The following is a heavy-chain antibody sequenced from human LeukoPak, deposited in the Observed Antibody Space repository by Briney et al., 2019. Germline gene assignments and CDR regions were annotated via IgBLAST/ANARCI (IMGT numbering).Heavy chain of an antibody. V-gene: IGHV3-30*02. CDR3: ARESESYDSSGSTFKY. CDR2: IRYDGSSK. J-gene: IGHJ4*02. D-gene: IGHD3-22*01. CDR1: GFTFSSYG. Sequence: GGSLRLSCAASGFTFSSYGMHWVRQSPGKGLEWVAFIRYDGSSKYYADYVKGRFTISRDNSKNTLYLQMNSLRAEDTAVCYCARESESYDSSGSTFKYWGQGTLVTVSS.